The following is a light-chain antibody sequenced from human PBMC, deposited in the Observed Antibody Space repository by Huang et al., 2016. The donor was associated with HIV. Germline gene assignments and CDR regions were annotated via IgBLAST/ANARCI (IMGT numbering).Light chain of an antibody. CDR3: QQSDYFPRT. V-gene: IGKV1-39*01. CDR2: ATS. CDR1: QRIDAY. Sequence: DIQMTQSPSSLSASVGHRVTITCRASQRIDAYLNWYQCKPGRAPKRLIFATSDLQSGVPSRFSGSRSGTTFTLSISNLQPQDFATYFCQQSDYFPRTFGQGTKVEMK. J-gene: IGKJ2*01.